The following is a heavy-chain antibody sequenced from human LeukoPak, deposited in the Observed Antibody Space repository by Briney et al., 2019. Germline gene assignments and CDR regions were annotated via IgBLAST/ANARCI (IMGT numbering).Heavy chain of an antibody. CDR3: ASSSIRFLEWLAFDY. CDR2: IYYSGST. V-gene: IGHV4-59*01. J-gene: IGHJ4*02. D-gene: IGHD3-3*01. CDR1: GGSISSYY. Sequence: SETLSLTCTVSGGSISSYYWSWIRQPPGKGLEWIGYIYYSGSTNYNPSLKSRVTISVDTSKNQFSLKLGSVTAADTAVYYCASSSIRFLEWLAFDYWGQGTLVTVSS.